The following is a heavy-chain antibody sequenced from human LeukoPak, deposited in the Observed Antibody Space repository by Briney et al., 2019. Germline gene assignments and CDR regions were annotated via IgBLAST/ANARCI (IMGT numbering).Heavy chain of an antibody. D-gene: IGHD2-8*01. CDR3: ARSGSNYYYGMDA. CDR1: GYSFTKYD. CDR2: INPSGGGR. J-gene: IGHJ6*02. V-gene: IGHV1-46*01. Sequence: ASVKVSCKASGYSFTKYDMHWVRQAPGQGLEWMAIINPSGGGRSCAQKFQGRVTMTTDTSTTTVYMELSSLRSEDTAVYYCARSGSNYYYGMDAWGQGTTVTVSS.